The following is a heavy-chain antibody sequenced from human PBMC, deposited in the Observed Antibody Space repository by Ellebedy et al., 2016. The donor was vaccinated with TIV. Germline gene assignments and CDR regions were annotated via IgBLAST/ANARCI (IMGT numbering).Heavy chain of an antibody. J-gene: IGHJ4*02. CDR1: GFTVSSNY. CDR2: FYSGGST. Sequence: GESLKISCAASGFTVSSNYMSWVRQAPGKGLEWVPFFYSGGSTYYADSVKGRFTISRDNSKNTLYLQMNSLRAEDTAVYYCARDMSYGDYDYWGQGTLVTVSS. CDR3: ARDMSYGDYDY. D-gene: IGHD4-17*01. V-gene: IGHV3-53*01.